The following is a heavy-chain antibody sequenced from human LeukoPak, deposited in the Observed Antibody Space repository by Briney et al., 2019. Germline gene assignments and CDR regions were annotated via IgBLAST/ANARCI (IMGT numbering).Heavy chain of an antibody. CDR2: IYPGDSDT. CDR1: GYSFTSYW. Sequence: GESLKISCKGSGYSFTSYWIGWVRQMPGKGLEWMGIIYPGDSDTRYSPSFQGQVTISADKSISTAYLQWSSLKASDTAMYYCARRGRNDYGDYDVTEFDYWGQGTLVTVSS. V-gene: IGHV5-51*01. J-gene: IGHJ4*02. D-gene: IGHD4-17*01. CDR3: ARRGRNDYGDYDVTEFDY.